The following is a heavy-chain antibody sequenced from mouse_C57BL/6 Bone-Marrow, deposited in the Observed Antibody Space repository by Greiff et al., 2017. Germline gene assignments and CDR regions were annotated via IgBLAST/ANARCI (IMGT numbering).Heavy chain of an antibody. CDR3: ERGTTVAPAWFAY. Sequence: QVQLQQPGAELVMPGASVKLSCKASGYTFTSYWMHWVKQRPGQGLEWLGEIDPSASYTNYNQKFTVKSTLTVDKSSSTAYMQLSSLTSEDSAVYYCERGTTVAPAWFAYWGQGTLVTVSA. V-gene: IGHV1-69*01. CDR1: GYTFTSYW. J-gene: IGHJ3*01. CDR2: IDPSASYT. D-gene: IGHD1-1*01.